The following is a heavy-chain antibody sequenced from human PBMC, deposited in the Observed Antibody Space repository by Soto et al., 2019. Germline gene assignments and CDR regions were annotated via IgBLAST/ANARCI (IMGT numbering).Heavy chain of an antibody. CDR3: ARDGDIVLVPAPNRNWFDP. V-gene: IGHV3-23*01. D-gene: IGHD2-2*01. Sequence: GGSLRLSCTASGFPCGGHGMTWVRQATGKGLEWVSGLSDSGVSIYYADSVKGRLTISRDNSKNTLYLQMHTLRSEDTAVYYCARDGDIVLVPAPNRNWFDPWGQGTLVTVSS. CDR1: GFPCGGHG. CDR2: LSDSGVSI. J-gene: IGHJ5*02.